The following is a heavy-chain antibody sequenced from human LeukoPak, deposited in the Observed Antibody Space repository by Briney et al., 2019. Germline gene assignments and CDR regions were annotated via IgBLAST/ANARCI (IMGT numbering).Heavy chain of an antibody. CDR1: GYTFTGYY. J-gene: IGHJ3*02. CDR3: ARGGYYYDSSGDHAFDI. CDR2: INPNSGGT. V-gene: IGHV1-2*02. D-gene: IGHD3-22*01. Sequence: ASVKVSCKASGYTFTGYYMHWVRQAPGQGLEWMGWINPNSGGTNYAQKFQGRVTMTRDTSISTAYMELNRLRSDDTAVYYCARGGYYYDSSGDHAFDIWGQGTMVTVSS.